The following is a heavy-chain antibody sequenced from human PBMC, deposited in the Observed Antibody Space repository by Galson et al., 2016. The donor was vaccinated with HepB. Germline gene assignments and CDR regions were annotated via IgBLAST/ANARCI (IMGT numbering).Heavy chain of an antibody. CDR3: ARDANCNLDY. J-gene: IGHJ4*02. D-gene: IGHD1-1*01. V-gene: IGHV1-18*01. Sequence: SVKVSCKASGYIFTRNGISWVRQAPGQGLEWLGWISTNSGSTNYAQKVQDRITMTTDTSTRTVYMELRSLTSDDTAVYYCARDANCNLDYWGQGTMVTVSS. CDR1: GYIFTRNG. CDR2: ISTNSGST.